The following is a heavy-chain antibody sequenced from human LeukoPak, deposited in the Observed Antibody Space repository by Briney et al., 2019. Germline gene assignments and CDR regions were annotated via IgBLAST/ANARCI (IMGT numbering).Heavy chain of an antibody. CDR1: GFTFSSYS. D-gene: IGHD6-13*01. V-gene: IGHV3-21*01. J-gene: IGHJ4*02. CDR2: ISSSSSYI. Sequence: GGSLRLSCAASGFTFSSYSMNWVRQAPGKGLEWVSSISSSSSYIYYADSVKGRFTISRDNAKNSLYVQMNSLRAEDTAAYDCARAGGIAAKPRYDCWGQGTLVTASS. CDR3: ARAGGIAAKPRYDC.